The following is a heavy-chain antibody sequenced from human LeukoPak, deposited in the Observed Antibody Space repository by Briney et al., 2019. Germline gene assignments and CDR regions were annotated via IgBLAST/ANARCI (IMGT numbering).Heavy chain of an antibody. Sequence: SVKVSCKASGGTFSSYAISWVRQAPGQGLEWMGGIIPIFGTANYAQKFQGRVTITADESTSTAYMELSSLRSEDTAVYYCAMDRRDGYNFDDRVYYWGQGTLVTVSS. CDR3: AMDRRDGYNFDDRVYY. D-gene: IGHD5-24*01. CDR2: IIPIFGTA. CDR1: GGTFSSYA. J-gene: IGHJ4*02. V-gene: IGHV1-69*13.